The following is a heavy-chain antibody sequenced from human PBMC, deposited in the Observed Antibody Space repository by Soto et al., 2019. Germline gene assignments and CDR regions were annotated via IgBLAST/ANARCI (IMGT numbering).Heavy chain of an antibody. CDR1: GFTFSSYA. J-gene: IGHJ4*02. Sequence: PGGSLRLSCAASGFTFSSYAMSWVRQAPGKGLEWVSGISWNSGSIGCADSVKGRFTISRDNAKKSLYLQMNSLRAEDTALYYCASGRGYDILTGYYPYFDYWGQGTLVTVSS. V-gene: IGHV3-9*01. CDR3: ASGRGYDILTGYYPYFDY. CDR2: ISWNSGSI. D-gene: IGHD3-9*01.